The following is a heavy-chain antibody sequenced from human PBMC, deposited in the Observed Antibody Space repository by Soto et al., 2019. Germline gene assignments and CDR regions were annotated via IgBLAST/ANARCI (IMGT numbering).Heavy chain of an antibody. CDR1: GDSISSYS. CDR3: ARVRLTTAQMDY. D-gene: IGHD3-10*01. CDR2: IYYSGST. J-gene: IGHJ4*02. Sequence: SETLSLTCTVSGDSISSYSWSWIRQHPGKGLEWIGYIYYSGSTYYNPSLKSRVTISVDTSKNQFSLKLSSVTAAATAVYYCARVRLTTAQMDYWGQGTLVTVSA. V-gene: IGHV4-59*06.